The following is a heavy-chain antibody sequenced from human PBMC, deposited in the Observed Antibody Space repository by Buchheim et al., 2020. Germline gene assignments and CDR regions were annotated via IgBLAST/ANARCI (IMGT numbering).Heavy chain of an antibody. CDR1: GGSISSSNYY. CDR3: ARDGGVRGGVIDY. J-gene: IGHJ4*02. D-gene: IGHD3-10*01. V-gene: IGHV4-39*07. Sequence: QLQLQESGPGLVKPSETLSLTCTVSGGSISSSNYYWDWIRQPPGKGLEWIGNISNSGSTSYNPSLQSRVTISVDTSKNQFSLKLSSVTAADTAVYYCARDGGVRGGVIDYWGQGTL. CDR2: ISNSGST.